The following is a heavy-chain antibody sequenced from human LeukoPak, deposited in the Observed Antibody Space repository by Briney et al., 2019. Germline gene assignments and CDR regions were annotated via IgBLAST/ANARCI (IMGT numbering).Heavy chain of an antibody. Sequence: PSETLSLTCAVYGGSFSGYYWSWIRQPPGKGLEWIGEINHSGSTNYNPSLKSRVTISVDTSKNQFSLKLSSVTAADTAVYYCATVKTYYYGTGGGWFDPWGQGTLVTVSS. D-gene: IGHD3-10*01. CDR2: INHSGST. CDR1: GGSFSGYY. CDR3: ATVKTYYYGTGGGWFDP. V-gene: IGHV4-34*01. J-gene: IGHJ5*02.